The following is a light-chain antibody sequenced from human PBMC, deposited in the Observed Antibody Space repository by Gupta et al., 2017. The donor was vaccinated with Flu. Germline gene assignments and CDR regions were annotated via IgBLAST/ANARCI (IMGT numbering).Light chain of an antibody. V-gene: IGKV1-5*03. Sequence: DIQLTPSPSILSASVGDRVTITCRASQSISSWLAWYQQKPGKAPKLLIYKASSLESGVPSRFSGSGSGTEFTLTISSLQPDDFATYYCQQYNSYSYTFGQGTKLEIK. J-gene: IGKJ2*01. CDR3: QQYNSYSYT. CDR1: QSISSW. CDR2: KAS.